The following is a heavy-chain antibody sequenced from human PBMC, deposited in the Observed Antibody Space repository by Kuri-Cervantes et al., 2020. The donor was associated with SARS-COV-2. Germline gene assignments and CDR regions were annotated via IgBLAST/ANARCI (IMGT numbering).Heavy chain of an antibody. CDR1: GYTFTCCD. V-gene: IGHV1-18*01. CDR3: ARDRGYVTIFGVVLGYMDV. D-gene: IGHD3-3*01. Sequence: ASVKVSCKASGYTFTCCDISWVRQAPGQALEWMGWISAYNGNTNYAQKFQGRVTMTTDTSTSTAYMELRSLRSDDTAVYYCARDRGYVTIFGVVLGYMDVWGKGTPVTVSS. CDR2: ISAYNGNT. J-gene: IGHJ6*03.